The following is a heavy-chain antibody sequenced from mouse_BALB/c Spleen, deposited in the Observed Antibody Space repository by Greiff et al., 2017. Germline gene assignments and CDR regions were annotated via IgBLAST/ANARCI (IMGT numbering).Heavy chain of an antibody. J-gene: IGHJ4*01. D-gene: IGHD2-3*01. CDR2: ISSGSSTI. CDR3: ARPLYDYYAMDY. V-gene: IGHV5-17*02. Sequence: EVQRVESGGGLVQPGGSRKLSCAASGFTFSSFGMHWVRQAPEKGLEWVAYISSGSSTIYYADTVKGRFTISRDNPKNTLFLQMTSLRSEDTAMYYCARPLYDYYAMDYWGQGTSVTVSS. CDR1: GFTFSSFG.